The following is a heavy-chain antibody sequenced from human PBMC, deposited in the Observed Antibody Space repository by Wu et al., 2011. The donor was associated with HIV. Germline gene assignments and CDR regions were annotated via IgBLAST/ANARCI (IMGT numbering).Heavy chain of an antibody. CDR2: IYYMGAT. Sequence: IYYMGATYLQPVPSTSRVTISVDTSKNQXSLKLSSVTAADTAVYYCARGGWYVDYWGQGTLVTVSS. V-gene: IGHV4-30-4*01. J-gene: IGHJ4*02. CDR3: ARGGWYVDY. D-gene: IGHD6-19*01.